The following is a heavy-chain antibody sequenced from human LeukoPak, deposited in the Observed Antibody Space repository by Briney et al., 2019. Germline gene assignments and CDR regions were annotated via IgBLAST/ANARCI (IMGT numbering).Heavy chain of an antibody. CDR2: MNPNSGNR. J-gene: IGHJ4*02. V-gene: IGHV1-8*01. D-gene: IGHD5-12*01. CDR3: ATQKGYRGYLS. Sequence: ASVKVSCRASGYSNYDVNWVRQATGQGLEWMGWMNPNSGNRGYAPKFQGRVTMTRDTSMTTAYMELSSLRSEDTAVYYCATQKGYRGYLSWGQGTLVTVSS. CDR1: GYSNYD.